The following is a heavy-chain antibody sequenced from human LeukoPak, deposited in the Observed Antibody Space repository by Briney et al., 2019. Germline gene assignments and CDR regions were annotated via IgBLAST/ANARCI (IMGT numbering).Heavy chain of an antibody. Sequence: PGGSLRLSCAASGFTFSSYAMRWVRQAPGKGLEWVAVISYDGSNKYYADSVKGRFTISRDNSKNTLYLQMNSLRAEDTAVYYCARGGSGWYGFDYWGQGTLVTVSS. V-gene: IGHV3-30-3*01. D-gene: IGHD6-19*01. J-gene: IGHJ4*02. CDR2: ISYDGSNK. CDR3: ARGGSGWYGFDY. CDR1: GFTFSSYA.